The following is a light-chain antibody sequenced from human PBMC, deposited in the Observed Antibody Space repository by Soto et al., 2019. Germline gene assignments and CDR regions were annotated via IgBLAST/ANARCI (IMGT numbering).Light chain of an antibody. CDR3: CSYAGITL. CDR2: EGS. V-gene: IGLV2-23*01. CDR1: SSDIGSYNL. J-gene: IGLJ3*02. Sequence: QPVLTQPASVSGSPGQSITISCTGTSSDIGSYNLVSWYQHHPGNAPKLMIYEGSKRPSGVSNRFSGSKSGNTASLTISGLQAEDEADYYCCSYAGITLFGGGTKLTVL.